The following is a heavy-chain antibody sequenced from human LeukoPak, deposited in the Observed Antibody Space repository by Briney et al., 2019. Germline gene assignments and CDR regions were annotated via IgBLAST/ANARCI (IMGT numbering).Heavy chain of an antibody. J-gene: IGHJ4*02. CDR2: INHSGST. CDR3: ARAPLLLPDY. D-gene: IGHD3-22*01. Sequence: SETLSLTCAVYGXSFSGYYGSWIRQPPGKGLEWIGEINHSGSTNYNPSLKSRVTISVDTSKNQFSLKLSSVTAADTAVYYCARAPLLLPDYWGQGTLVTVSS. CDR1: GXSFSGYY. V-gene: IGHV4-34*01.